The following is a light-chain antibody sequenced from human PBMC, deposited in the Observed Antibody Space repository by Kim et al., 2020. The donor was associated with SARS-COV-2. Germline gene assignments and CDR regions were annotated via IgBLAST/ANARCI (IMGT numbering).Light chain of an antibody. J-gene: IGLJ3*02. Sequence: PGQTARNTCSGDALPKQYAYWYQQKPGQAPVLVIYKDSERPSGIPGRFSGSSSGTTVTLTISGVQAEDEADYYCQSADSSGTYWVFGGGTQLTVL. CDR1: ALPKQY. V-gene: IGLV3-25*03. CDR3: QSADSSGTYWV. CDR2: KDS.